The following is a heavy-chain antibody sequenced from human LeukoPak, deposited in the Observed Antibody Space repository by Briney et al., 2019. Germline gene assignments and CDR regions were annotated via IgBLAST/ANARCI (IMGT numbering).Heavy chain of an antibody. D-gene: IGHD3-10*01. CDR2: ISSSSSYT. J-gene: IGHJ4*02. CDR1: GFTFSDYY. V-gene: IGHV3-11*03. CDR3: ARNVLLWFGELSHFDY. Sequence: PGGSLRLSCAASGFTFSDYYMSWIRQAPGKGLEWVSYISSSSSYTNYADSVQGRFTISRDNAKNSLYLQMNSLRAEDTAVYYCARNVLLWFGELSHFDYWGQGTLVTVSS.